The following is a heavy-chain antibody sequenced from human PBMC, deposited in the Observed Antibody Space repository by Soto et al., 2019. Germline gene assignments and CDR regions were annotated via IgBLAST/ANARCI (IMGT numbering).Heavy chain of an antibody. Sequence: VGSLRLSCTASGFTFNTYNMNWVRQAPGKGLEWISYISSSSYTIKYADSVEGRFTVSRDNGKKSLYLQMNSLRDEDTAVYFCAREISLSAGSYFDYWGQRTLVTVSS. CDR3: AREISLSAGSYFDY. D-gene: IGHD3-10*01. V-gene: IGHV3-48*02. J-gene: IGHJ4*02. CDR1: GFTFNTYN. CDR2: ISSSSYTI.